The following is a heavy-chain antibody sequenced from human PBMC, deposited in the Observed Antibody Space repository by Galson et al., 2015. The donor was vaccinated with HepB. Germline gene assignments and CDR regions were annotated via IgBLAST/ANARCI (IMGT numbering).Heavy chain of an antibody. V-gene: IGHV3-30-3*01. CDR2: ISYDGSNK. D-gene: IGHD6-13*01. CDR1: GFTFSSYA. CDR3: ARAEYSSSWYLDY. J-gene: IGHJ4*02. Sequence: SLRLSCAASGFTFSSYAMHWVRQAPGKGLEWVAVISYDGSNKYYADSVKGRFTISRDNSKNTLYLQMNSLRAEDTAVYYCARAEYSSSWYLDYWGQGTLVTVSS.